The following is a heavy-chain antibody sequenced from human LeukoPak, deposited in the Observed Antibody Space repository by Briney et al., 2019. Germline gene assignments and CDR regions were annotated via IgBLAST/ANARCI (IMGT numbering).Heavy chain of an antibody. Sequence: GGSLRLSCAAYGFTFSSYGMHWVRQAPGKGLEWVAFIRYDGSNKYYADSVKGRFTISRDNSKNTLYLQMNSLRAEDTAVYYCAKDQPPTRGYSYGYIDYWGQGTLVTVSS. CDR1: GFTFSSYG. CDR2: IRYDGSNK. V-gene: IGHV3-30*02. J-gene: IGHJ4*02. D-gene: IGHD5-18*01. CDR3: AKDQPPTRGYSYGYIDY.